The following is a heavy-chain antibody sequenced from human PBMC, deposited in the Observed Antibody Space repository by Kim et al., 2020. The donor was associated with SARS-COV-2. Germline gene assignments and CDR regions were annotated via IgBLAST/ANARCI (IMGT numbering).Heavy chain of an antibody. D-gene: IGHD2-2*01. CDR2: IDWDDDQ. Sequence: SGPTLVNPTPTLTLTCTFSGFSLSTSGMCVTWIRQPPGKALEWLARIDWDDDQYYSTSVKTRLTISKDTSKNQVVLTMTNMDPVDTATYYCARIRCSCSSTSCQAAYFDYWGQGTLVTVSS. CDR3: ARIRCSCSSTSCQAAYFDY. J-gene: IGHJ4*02. CDR1: GFSLSTSGMC. V-gene: IGHV2-70*11.